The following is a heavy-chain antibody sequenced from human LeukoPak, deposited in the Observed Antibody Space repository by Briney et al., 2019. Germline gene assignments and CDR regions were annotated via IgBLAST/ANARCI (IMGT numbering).Heavy chain of an antibody. Sequence: PGGSLRLSCAGSGFTFSNAWMSWVRQAPGKGLEWVSGISASGGYTHYADSVKGRFTISRDNSKNTLYLQMDSLRAEDTAVYHCAKDRLSATAYYFDYWGQGTLVTVSS. CDR2: ISASGGYT. CDR1: GFTFSNAW. D-gene: IGHD1-14*01. J-gene: IGHJ4*02. V-gene: IGHV3-23*01. CDR3: AKDRLSATAYYFDY.